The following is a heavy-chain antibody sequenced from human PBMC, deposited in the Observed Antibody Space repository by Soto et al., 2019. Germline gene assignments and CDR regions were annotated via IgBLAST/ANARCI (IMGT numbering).Heavy chain of an antibody. V-gene: IGHV1-46*01. D-gene: IGHD2-2*01. CDR2: INPSGGST. Sequence: GASVKVSCKASGYTFTSYYMHWVRQAPGQGLEWMGIINPSGGSTSYAQKFQGRVTMTRDTSTSTVYMELSSLRSEDTAVYYCARASLGYCSSTSCPGDYYYGMDVWGQGTTVTVYS. CDR1: GYTFTSYY. CDR3: ARASLGYCSSTSCPGDYYYGMDV. J-gene: IGHJ6*02.